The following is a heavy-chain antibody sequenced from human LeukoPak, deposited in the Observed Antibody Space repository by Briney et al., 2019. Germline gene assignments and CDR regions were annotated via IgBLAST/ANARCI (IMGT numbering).Heavy chain of an antibody. CDR2: INHSGRT. CDR1: GGSFSGYY. J-gene: IGHJ5*02. V-gene: IGHV4-34*01. Sequence: SETLSLTCAVYGGSFSGYYWSWIRQPPGKGLEWIGEINHSGRTNYNPSLKSRVTISVDTSKNQFSLKLSSVTAADTAVYYCARERKYYDFWSGYPGENWFDPWGQGTLVTVSS. CDR3: ARERKYYDFWSGYPGENWFDP. D-gene: IGHD3-3*01.